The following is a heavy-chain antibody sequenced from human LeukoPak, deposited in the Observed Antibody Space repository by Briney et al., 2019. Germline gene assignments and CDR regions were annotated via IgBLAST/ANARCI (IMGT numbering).Heavy chain of an antibody. J-gene: IGHJ5*02. CDR3: AKKGNWNDGWFDP. Sequence: ASVKVSCEASGGTFSSYAISWVRQAPGQGLEWMGGIIPIFGTANYAQKFQGRVTITADESTSTAYMELSSLRSKDTAVYYCAKKGNWNDGWFDPWGQGTLVTVSS. D-gene: IGHD1-1*01. CDR1: GGTFSSYA. V-gene: IGHV1-69*13. CDR2: IIPIFGTA.